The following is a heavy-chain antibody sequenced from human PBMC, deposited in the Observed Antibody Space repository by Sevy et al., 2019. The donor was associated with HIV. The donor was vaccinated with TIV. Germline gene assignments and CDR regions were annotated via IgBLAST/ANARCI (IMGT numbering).Heavy chain of an antibody. Sequence: GGSLRLSCAASRFTFSNYGMHWVRQAPGKGLEWVAFISYDGGNKDHADSVKGRFTISRDNSKNTLYLQMNSLRAEDTAMYYCAKFSSLGNAFDIWGQGTMVTVSS. J-gene: IGHJ3*02. D-gene: IGHD7-27*01. CDR3: AKFSSLGNAFDI. V-gene: IGHV3-30*18. CDR1: RFTFSNYG. CDR2: ISYDGGNK.